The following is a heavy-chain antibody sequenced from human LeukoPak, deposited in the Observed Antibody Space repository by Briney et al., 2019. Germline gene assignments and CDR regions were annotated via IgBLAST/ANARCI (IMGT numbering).Heavy chain of an antibody. Sequence: SETLSLTCTVSGGSISSYYWSWIRQPPGKGLEWIGYIYYSGSTNYNPSLKSRVTISVDTSKNQFSLKLSSVTAADTAVYYCARRKSSMVRGGYYFDYWGQGTPVTASS. CDR1: GGSISSYY. V-gene: IGHV4-59*08. J-gene: IGHJ4*02. CDR2: IYYSGST. D-gene: IGHD3-10*01. CDR3: ARRKSSMVRGGYYFDY.